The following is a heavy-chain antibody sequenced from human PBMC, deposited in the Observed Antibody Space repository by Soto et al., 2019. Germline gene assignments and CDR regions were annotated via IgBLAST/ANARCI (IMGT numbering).Heavy chain of an antibody. D-gene: IGHD1-26*01. Sequence: QVQLQESGPGLLKPSETLTLTRTVTRGSVSSQTHFWTWIRQPPGKGLEWIGYKYYSGISNYNPSLQSRVTISVDTSKNQFSLRLTSVTAADTAVYYCVREDMSGTYYFDAWGQGALVTVSS. V-gene: IGHV4-61*01. J-gene: IGHJ4*02. CDR2: KYYSGIS. CDR3: VREDMSGTYYFDA. CDR1: RGSVSSQTHF.